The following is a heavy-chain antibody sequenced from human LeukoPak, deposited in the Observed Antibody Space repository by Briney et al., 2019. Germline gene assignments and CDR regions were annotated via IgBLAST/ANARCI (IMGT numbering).Heavy chain of an antibody. CDR3: ARDSGNYLDAFDI. Sequence: GGSLRLSCAASGFTFRSYALHWVRQAPGKGLEWVALISFDGSIQYYADSVKGRFTISRDNSKNTLYLQMNSLRAEDTAVYYCARDSGNYLDAFDIWGQGTMVTVSS. V-gene: IGHV3-30*04. CDR1: GFTFRSYA. CDR2: ISFDGSIQ. J-gene: IGHJ3*02. D-gene: IGHD1-7*01.